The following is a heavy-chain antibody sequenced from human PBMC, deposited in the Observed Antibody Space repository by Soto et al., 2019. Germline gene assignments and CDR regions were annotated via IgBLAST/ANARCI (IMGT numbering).Heavy chain of an antibody. CDR3: ARRNCSGGSCYLHSRYYYYYGMDV. CDR2: IIPIFGTA. J-gene: IGHJ6*02. Sequence: QVQLVQSGAEVKKPGSSVKVSCKASGGTFSSYAISWVRQAPGQGLEWMGGIIPIFGTANYAQKFQGRVTITADESTSTDYMELSSMRSEDTAVYYCARRNCSGGSCYLHSRYYYYYGMDVWGQGTTVTVSS. CDR1: GGTFSSYA. D-gene: IGHD2-15*01. V-gene: IGHV1-69*12.